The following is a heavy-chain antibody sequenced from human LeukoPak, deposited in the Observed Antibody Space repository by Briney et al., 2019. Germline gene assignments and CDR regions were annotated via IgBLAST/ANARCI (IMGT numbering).Heavy chain of an antibody. CDR1: GGTFSSYA. D-gene: IGHD3-16*02. Sequence: SVKVSCKASGGTFSSYAISWVRQAPRQGLEWMGGIIPIFGTANYAQKFQGRVTITADESTSTAYMELSSLRSEDTAVYYCAREDYVWGSYRAKQEYYFDYWGQGTLVTVSS. CDR2: IIPIFGTA. J-gene: IGHJ4*02. V-gene: IGHV1-69*13. CDR3: AREDYVWGSYRAKQEYYFDY.